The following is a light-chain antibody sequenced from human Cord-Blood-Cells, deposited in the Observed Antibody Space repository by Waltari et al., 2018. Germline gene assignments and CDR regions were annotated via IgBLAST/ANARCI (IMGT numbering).Light chain of an antibody. CDR2: LGS. CDR3: MQALQTPRT. V-gene: IGKV2-28*01. J-gene: IGKJ1*01. Sequence: DIVMTPSPLPLPDTPGEPASISCRSSQRLLHSNGYNYFDWYLPKPGQSPQLLIYLGSNRASGVPDRFSGSGSGTDFTLKISRVEAEDVGVYYCMQALQTPRTFGQGTKVEIK. CDR1: QRLLHSNGYNY.